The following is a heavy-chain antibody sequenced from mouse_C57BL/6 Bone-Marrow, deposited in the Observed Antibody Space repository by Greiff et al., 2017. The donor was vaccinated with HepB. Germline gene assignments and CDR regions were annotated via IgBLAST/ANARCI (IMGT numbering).Heavy chain of an antibody. CDR3: ARSMVLLPRV. CDR1: GYTFTGYW. CDR2: ILPGSGST. J-gene: IGHJ2*01. V-gene: IGHV1-9*01. D-gene: IGHD1-1*01. Sequence: QVQLQQSGAELMKPGASVKLSCKASGYTFTGYWIEWVKQRPGHGLEWIGEILPGSGSTYYNEKFKGKATFTADTSSNTAYMQLSNLTSEDSAIYYCARSMVLLPRVWGQGTTLTVSS.